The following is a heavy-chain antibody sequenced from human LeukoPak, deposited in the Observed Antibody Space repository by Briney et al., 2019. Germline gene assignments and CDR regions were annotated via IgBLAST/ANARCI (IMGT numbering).Heavy chain of an antibody. D-gene: IGHD3-10*01. CDR2: VYFSGST. CDR3: ARKTGYGSGSYYNYYFDY. J-gene: IGHJ4*02. CDR1: GASLKSINSN. V-gene: IGHV4-61*02. Sequence: SETLSLTCTVSGASLKSINSNWTWIRQPAGKGLEWIGRVYFSGSTTYNPSLKGRVTISVDTSRNQFSLHLSSVTAADTAVYYCARKTGYGSGSYYNYYFDYWGQGSLVTVSS.